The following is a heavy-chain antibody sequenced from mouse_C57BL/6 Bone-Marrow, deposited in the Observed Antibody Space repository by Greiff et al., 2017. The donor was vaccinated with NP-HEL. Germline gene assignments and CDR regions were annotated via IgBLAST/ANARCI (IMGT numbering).Heavy chain of an antibody. J-gene: IGHJ2*01. CDR2: IHPNSGST. Sequence: QVQLQQPGAELVKPGASVKLSCKASGYTFTSYWMHWVKQRPGQGLEWIGMIHPNSGSTNYNEKFKSKATLTVDKSSSTAYMQLSSLTSEDSAVYYCARCPFITTDLDYWGQGTTLTVSS. CDR1: GYTFTSYW. D-gene: IGHD1-1*01. CDR3: ARCPFITTDLDY. V-gene: IGHV1-64*01.